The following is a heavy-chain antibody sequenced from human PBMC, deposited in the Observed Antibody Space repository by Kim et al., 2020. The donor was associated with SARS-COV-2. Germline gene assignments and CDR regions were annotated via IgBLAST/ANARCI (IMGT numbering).Heavy chain of an antibody. Sequence: YIYYADSVKGRFTISRDNAKNSLYLQMNSLRAEDTAVYYCARSIAAAIDYWGQGTLVTVSS. V-gene: IGHV3-21*01. D-gene: IGHD6-13*01. CDR2: YI. J-gene: IGHJ4*02. CDR3: ARSIAAAIDY.